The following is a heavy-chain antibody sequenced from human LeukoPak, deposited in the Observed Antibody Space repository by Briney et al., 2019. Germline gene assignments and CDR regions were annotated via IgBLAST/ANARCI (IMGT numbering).Heavy chain of an antibody. CDR2: IYYSGST. D-gene: IGHD3-10*01. V-gene: IGHV4-59*08. CDR3: ACAPGYYYGSGSYTY. CDR1: GGSMSPYH. Sequence: SETLSLTCTVSGGSMSPYHWGWIRQPPGKGLEWIGYIYYSGSTNYNPSLKSRVTISVDTSKNQFSLKLSSVTAADTAVYYCACAPGYYYGSGSYTYWGQGTLVTVSS. J-gene: IGHJ4*02.